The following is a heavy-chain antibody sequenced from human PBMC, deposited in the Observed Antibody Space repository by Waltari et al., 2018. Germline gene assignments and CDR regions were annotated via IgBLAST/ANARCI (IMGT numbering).Heavy chain of an antibody. V-gene: IGHV3-9*01. CDR3: AKKIDEVYGRDGLVYDGFDM. D-gene: IGHD2-8*01. CDR1: GFTFDDYA. Sequence: EVQLVESGGGLVQPGRSLRLSCAASGFTFDDYAMHWVRQAPGKGLAWVAGINWNSDSVAYGDSVKGRFTISRDNARNSLYLQLNSLTTEDTALYYCAKKIDEVYGRDGLVYDGFDMWGQGTMVTVSS. J-gene: IGHJ3*02. CDR2: INWNSDSV.